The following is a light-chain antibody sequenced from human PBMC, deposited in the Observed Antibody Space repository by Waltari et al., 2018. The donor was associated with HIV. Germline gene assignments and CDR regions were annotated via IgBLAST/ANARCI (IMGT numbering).Light chain of an antibody. CDR2: EVT. CDR3: SSYAGSNRFVV. CDR1: SSHIGAYNF. J-gene: IGLJ2*01. V-gene: IGLV2-8*01. Sequence: QSALTQPPSASGSPGQSVAISCTGTSSHIGAYNFVSWYQQQPGSAPKLIIFEVTKRPTGVPDHFSGSKSGNTASLTVSGLLPEDDADYYCSSYAGSNRFVVFGGGTRLTVL.